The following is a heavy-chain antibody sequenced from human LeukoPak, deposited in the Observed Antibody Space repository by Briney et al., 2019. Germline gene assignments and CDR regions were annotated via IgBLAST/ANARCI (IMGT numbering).Heavy chain of an antibody. J-gene: IGHJ4*02. CDR3: ARVGTMVYFDY. CDR1: GFTVSSNY. Sequence: GAPLRLSCAASGFTVSSNYMSWVRQAPGKGLEWVSVIYSGGSTYYADSVEGRFTISRDNSKNTLYLQMNSLRAEDTAVYYCARVGTMVYFDYWGQGTLVTFSS. D-gene: IGHD1-7*01. CDR2: IYSGGST. V-gene: IGHV3-66*01.